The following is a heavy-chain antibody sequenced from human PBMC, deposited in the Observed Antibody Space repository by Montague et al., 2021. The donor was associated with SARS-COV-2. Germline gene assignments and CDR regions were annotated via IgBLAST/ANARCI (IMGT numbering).Heavy chain of an antibody. J-gene: IGHJ6*02. V-gene: IGHV3-30-3*01. D-gene: IGHD3-9*01. CDR1: GFTFSSYP. CDR2: ISYDGTYK. Sequence: SLRLSCAASGFTFSSYPMHWVRQAPGKGLEWVAVISYDGTYKYYADSVKGRFTISRDNSKNTLYLQLNSLRAEDTAVYFCARDHQFYDVLTAYFPSNYYHNYYGRDVGGQGTTVTVSS. CDR3: ARDHQFYDVLTAYFPSNYYHNYYGRDV.